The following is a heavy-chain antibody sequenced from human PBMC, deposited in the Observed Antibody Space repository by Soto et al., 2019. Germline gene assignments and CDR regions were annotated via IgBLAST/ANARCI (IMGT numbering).Heavy chain of an antibody. V-gene: IGHV4-59*08. CDR1: GGSTTSYY. J-gene: IGHJ5*02. D-gene: IGHD6-13*01. CDR2: IYYSGST. Sequence: SETLSLTCTVSGGSTTSYYWSWIRQPPGKGLEWIGYIYYSGSTNYNPSLKSRVTISIDTSKNQFSLNLSSVTAPDTAVYYCARHSSSRSPFDPWGQGTLVTAPQ. CDR3: ARHSSSRSPFDP.